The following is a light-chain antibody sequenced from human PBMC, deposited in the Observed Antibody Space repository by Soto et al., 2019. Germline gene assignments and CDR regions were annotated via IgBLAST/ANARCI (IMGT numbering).Light chain of an antibody. Sequence: QLVLTQSPSASASLGASVKLTCTLSSGHSSYAIAWHQQQPEKGPRYLMKLNSDGRHNNGDGIPDRFSGSSSGAERYLTISSLQSEDEADYYCQTWDTGIVVFGGGTKVTVL. V-gene: IGLV4-69*01. CDR3: QTWDTGIVV. CDR2: LNSDGRH. CDR1: SGHSSYA. J-gene: IGLJ2*01.